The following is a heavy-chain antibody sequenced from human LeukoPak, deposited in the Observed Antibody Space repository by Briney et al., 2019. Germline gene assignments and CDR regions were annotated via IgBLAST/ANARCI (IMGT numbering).Heavy chain of an antibody. Sequence: GGSLRLSCAASGFTFSSYSMNWVRQAPGKGLEWVSYISSSGSTIYYADSVKGRFTISRDNAKNSLYLQMNSLRAEDTAVYYCARDHVQLWTLDYWGQGTLVTVSS. CDR1: GFTFSSYS. D-gene: IGHD5-18*01. CDR2: ISSSGSTI. CDR3: ARDHVQLWTLDY. V-gene: IGHV3-48*04. J-gene: IGHJ4*02.